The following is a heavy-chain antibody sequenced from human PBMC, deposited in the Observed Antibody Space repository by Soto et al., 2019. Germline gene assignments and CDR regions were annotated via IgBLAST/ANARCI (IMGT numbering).Heavy chain of an antibody. Sequence: PSETLSLTCTVSGGSISSNYWSWFRQPPGKGLEWIGHINYSGSTNYNPSLESRVTISIDTSKSQFSLELSSATAADTAVYYCASPYVSRFDYWGQGILVTVSS. J-gene: IGHJ4*02. CDR3: ASPYVSRFDY. V-gene: IGHV4-59*01. CDR1: GGSISSNY. CDR2: INYSGST. D-gene: IGHD3-16*01.